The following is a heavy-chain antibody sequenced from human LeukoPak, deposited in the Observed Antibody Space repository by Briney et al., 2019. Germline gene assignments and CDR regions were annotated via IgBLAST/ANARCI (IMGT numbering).Heavy chain of an antibody. Sequence: GRSLRLSCAASGFTFSSYGMHWVRQAPGKGLEWVSYISSSSSTIYYADSVKGRFTISRDNAKNSLYLQMNSLRAEDTAVYYCARGGGAFDIWGQGTMVTVSS. CDR1: GFTFSSYG. J-gene: IGHJ3*02. CDR2: ISSSSSTI. CDR3: ARGGGAFDI. V-gene: IGHV3-48*04. D-gene: IGHD3-10*01.